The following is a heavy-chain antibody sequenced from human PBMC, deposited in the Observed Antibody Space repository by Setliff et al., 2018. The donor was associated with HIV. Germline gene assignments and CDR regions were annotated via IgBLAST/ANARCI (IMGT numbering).Heavy chain of an antibody. V-gene: IGHV4-39*01. Sequence: KTSETLSLTCTVSGGSISSSNSYWGWIRQPPGKGLEWIGSIYYSGNTYYNPSLKSRVTISVDTSKNQFSLKLSSVTAADTAVYYCARRVTIFAMELLYYYMDVWGKGTTVTVSS. CDR1: GGSISSSNSY. CDR3: ARRVTIFAMELLYYYMDV. CDR2: IYYSGNT. J-gene: IGHJ6*03. D-gene: IGHD3-3*01.